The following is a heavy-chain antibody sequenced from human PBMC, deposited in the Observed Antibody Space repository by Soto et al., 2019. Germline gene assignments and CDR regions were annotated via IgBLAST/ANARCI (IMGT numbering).Heavy chain of an antibody. CDR3: ARERSAAGTGWFDP. CDR2: MNPNSGNT. V-gene: IGHV1-8*01. D-gene: IGHD6-13*01. J-gene: IGHJ5*02. Sequence: QVQLVQSGAEVKKPGASVKVSCKASGYTFTSYDINWVRQATGQGLEWMGWMNPNSGNTGYAQKFQGRVTMTRNTSISTAYRGLSSLRSEDTAVYYCARERSAAGTGWFDPWGQGTLVTVSS. CDR1: GYTFTSYD.